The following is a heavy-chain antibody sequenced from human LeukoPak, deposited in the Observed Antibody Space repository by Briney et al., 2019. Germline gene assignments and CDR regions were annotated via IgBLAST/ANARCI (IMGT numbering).Heavy chain of an antibody. CDR3: ARDGAVTGSYNWFDL. CDR1: GYTFTGYY. Sequence: ASVKVSCTASGYTFTGYYMHWVRQAPGQGLEWMAWINPDTAATRWPQKFQGRVTMTRDASISIAYMELSSLRFDDTAVYYCARDGAVTGSYNWFDLWGQGTLVTVSS. CDR2: INPDTAAT. J-gene: IGHJ5*02. D-gene: IGHD6-19*01. V-gene: IGHV1-2*02.